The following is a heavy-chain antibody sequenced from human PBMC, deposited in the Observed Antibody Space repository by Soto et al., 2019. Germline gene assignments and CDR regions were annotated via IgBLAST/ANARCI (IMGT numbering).Heavy chain of an antibody. CDR2: INHSGST. Sequence: SETLSLTCAVYGESFSGYYWSWIRQPPGKGLEWIGEINHSGSTNYNPSLKSRVTMSVDTSKNQFSLKLSSVTAADTAVYYCAGNIVATISSFDYWGQGTLVTVSS. CDR3: AGNIVATISSFDY. V-gene: IGHV4-34*01. J-gene: IGHJ4*02. CDR1: GESFSGYY. D-gene: IGHD5-12*01.